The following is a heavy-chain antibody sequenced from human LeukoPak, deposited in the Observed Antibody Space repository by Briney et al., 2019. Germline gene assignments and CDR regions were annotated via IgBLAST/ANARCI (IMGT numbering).Heavy chain of an antibody. J-gene: IGHJ2*01. V-gene: IGHV3-13*01. CDR3: ARGRFVLVPSLERWYFDL. Sequence: PGGSLRLSCTASGFTLRNYDMHWVRQTTEKGLEWVSGIGTEDDTFYPDSVKGRFTISRENAKNSFYLQMNSLRAGDTAAYYCARGRFVLVPSLERWYFDLWGRGTLVTVSS. CDR1: GFTLRNYD. D-gene: IGHD2-8*02. CDR2: IGTEDDT.